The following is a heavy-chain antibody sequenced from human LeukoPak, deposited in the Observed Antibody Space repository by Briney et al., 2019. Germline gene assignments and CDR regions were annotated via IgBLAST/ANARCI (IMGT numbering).Heavy chain of an antibody. J-gene: IGHJ5*02. CDR2: IYYSGST. CDR3: ARLMGGDYYDSSGYSGWFDP. V-gene: IGHV4-39*07. Sequence: SETLSLTCTVSGGSISSSSYYWGWIRQPPGKGLEWIGSIYYSGSTYYNPSLKSRVTISVDTSKNQFSLKLSSVTAADTAVYYCARLMGGDYYDSSGYSGWFDPWGQGTLVTVSS. D-gene: IGHD3-22*01. CDR1: GGSISSSSYY.